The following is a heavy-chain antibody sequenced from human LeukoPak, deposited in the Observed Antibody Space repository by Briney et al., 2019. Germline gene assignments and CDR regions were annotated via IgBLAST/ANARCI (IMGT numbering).Heavy chain of an antibody. D-gene: IGHD1-26*01. V-gene: IGHV3-23*01. CDR2: ISGSGITT. CDR3: AKDRTVLTGATITFFDY. CDR1: GFTFINYA. Sequence: XGSLRLSCAASGFTFINYAMSWVRQAPGKGLEWVSGISGSGITTNYADSARGRFTISRDNSKNTLSLQMNSLRGEDTAIYYCAKDRTVLTGATITFFDYWGQGTLVTVSS. J-gene: IGHJ4*02.